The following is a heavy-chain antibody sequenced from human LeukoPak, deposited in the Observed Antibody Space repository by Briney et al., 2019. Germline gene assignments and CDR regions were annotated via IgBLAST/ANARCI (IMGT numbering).Heavy chain of an antibody. J-gene: IGHJ1*01. D-gene: IGHD4-23*01. CDR1: GGSISSGGYY. V-gene: IGHV4-30-2*01. Sequence: NPSQTLSLTCTVSGGSISSGGYYWSWIRQPPGKGLEWIGYIYHSGSTYYNPSLKSRVTISVDRSKNQFSLKLSSVTAADTAVYYCARAAFYGGKGYFQHWGQGTLVTVSS. CDR3: ARAAFYGGKGYFQH. CDR2: IYHSGST.